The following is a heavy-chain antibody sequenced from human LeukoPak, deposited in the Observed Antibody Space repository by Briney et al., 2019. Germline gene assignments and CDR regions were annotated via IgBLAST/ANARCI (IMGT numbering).Heavy chain of an antibody. CDR2: IYDSGST. CDR1: GGSLSTYY. Sequence: SETLSLTCNVSGGSLSTYYWGWVRQPPGEGLGWIGGIYDSGSTNYNPTLKSRVTISVDTSKNQFSLKLTSVTAADTAVYYCARVKEYGAIRQYFDLWGRGTLVTVSS. V-gene: IGHV4-59*01. D-gene: IGHD4-17*01. CDR3: ARVKEYGAIRQYFDL. J-gene: IGHJ2*01.